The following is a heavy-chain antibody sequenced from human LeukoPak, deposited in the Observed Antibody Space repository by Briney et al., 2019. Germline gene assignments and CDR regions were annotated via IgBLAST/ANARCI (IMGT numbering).Heavy chain of an antibody. Sequence: PSETLSLTCTVSGGSISSYYWSWIRQPPGKGLEWIGYIYYSGSTNYNPSLKSRVTISVDTSNNQFSLKLSSVTAADTAVYYCARAKYGGYAGISGYWGQGTLVTVSS. V-gene: IGHV4-59*01. J-gene: IGHJ4*02. D-gene: IGHD4-17*01. CDR3: ARAKYGGYAGISGY. CDR1: GGSISSYY. CDR2: IYYSGST.